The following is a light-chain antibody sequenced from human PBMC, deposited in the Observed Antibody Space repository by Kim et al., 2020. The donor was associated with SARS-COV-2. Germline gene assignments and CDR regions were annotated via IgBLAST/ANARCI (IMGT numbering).Light chain of an antibody. V-gene: IGLV1-40*01. CDR3: QSYDSSLSGWV. Sequence: QRVTISCTGSSPNIGAGYDVHWYQQLPGTAPNLLIYGNSNRPSGVPDRFSGSKSGTSASLAITGLQAEDEADYYCQSYDSSLSGWVFGGGTQLTVL. CDR1: SPNIGAGYD. J-gene: IGLJ3*02. CDR2: GNS.